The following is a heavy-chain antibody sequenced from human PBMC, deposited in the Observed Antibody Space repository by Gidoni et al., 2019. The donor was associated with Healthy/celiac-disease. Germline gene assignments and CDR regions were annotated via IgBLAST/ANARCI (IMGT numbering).Heavy chain of an antibody. CDR1: GGSFSGYY. CDR2: INHSGST. V-gene: IGHV4-34*01. Sequence: QVQLQQWGAGLLKPSETLSLTCAVYGGSFSGYYWSWIRQPPGKGLEWIGEINHSGSTNYNPSLKSRVTISVDTSKNQFSLKLSSVTAADTAVYYCARRGGYGGNNWGQGTLVTVSS. J-gene: IGHJ4*02. D-gene: IGHD4-17*01. CDR3: ARRGGYGGNN.